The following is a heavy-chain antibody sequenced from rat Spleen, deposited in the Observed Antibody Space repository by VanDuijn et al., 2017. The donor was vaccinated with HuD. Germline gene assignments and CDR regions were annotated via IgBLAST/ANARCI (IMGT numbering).Heavy chain of an antibody. CDR3: VRHRDYYNSYVYAFDY. J-gene: IGHJ2*01. V-gene: IGHV5S10*01. Sequence: EVQLMESNGGLVQPGGSLKLSCAASGFTFSDFDMAWVRQAPTKGLEWVATIIYDGSRTYYRDSVKGRFTISRDNAKSTLYLQMDSLRSEDTATYYCVRHRDYYNSYVYAFDYWGQGVMVTVSS. CDR1: GFTFSDFD. CDR2: IIYDGSRT. D-gene: IGHD1-2*01.